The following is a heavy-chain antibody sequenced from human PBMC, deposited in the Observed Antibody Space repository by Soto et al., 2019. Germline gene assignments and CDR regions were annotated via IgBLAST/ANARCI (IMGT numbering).Heavy chain of an antibody. Sequence: PSETLSLTCSVSGASMSSGGYYCTWIRQSPGKGLEWIGYIYYSGSTYYNPSLESRVAISLDTSRSQFSLTLHSVTAADTAIYYCARDRHNNFFDPWGQGTLVTVPS. D-gene: IGHD6-6*01. CDR3: ARDRHNNFFDP. J-gene: IGHJ5*02. CDR2: IYYSGST. CDR1: GASMSSGGYY. V-gene: IGHV4-31*03.